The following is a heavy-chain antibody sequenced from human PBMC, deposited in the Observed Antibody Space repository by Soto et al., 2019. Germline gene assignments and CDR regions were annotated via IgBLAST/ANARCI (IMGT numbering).Heavy chain of an antibody. CDR1: GFTVSSNY. D-gene: IGHD6-13*01. CDR3: ASQYSSSWYYYYYMDV. J-gene: IGHJ6*03. V-gene: IGHV3-66*02. CDR2: IYSGGST. Sequence: GGSLRLSCAASGFTVSSNYMSWVRQAPGKGLEWVSVIYSGGSTYYADSVKGRFTISRNNSKNTLYLQMTSLRAEDTAVYYCASQYSSSWYYYYYMDVWGKGTTVTVSS.